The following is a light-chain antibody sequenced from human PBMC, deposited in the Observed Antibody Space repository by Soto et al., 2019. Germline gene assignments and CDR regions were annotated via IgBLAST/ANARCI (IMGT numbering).Light chain of an antibody. Sequence: QSVLTQPASVSGSPGQSITISCTGTSSDVGSYNLVSWYQQHPGKAPKLMIYEVSKRPSGVSNRVSGSKSGNTASLTISGLQAEDEADYYCCSYAGSSIHVVFGGGTKLTVL. CDR3: CSYAGSSIHVV. V-gene: IGLV2-23*02. CDR2: EVS. CDR1: SSDVGSYNL. J-gene: IGLJ2*01.